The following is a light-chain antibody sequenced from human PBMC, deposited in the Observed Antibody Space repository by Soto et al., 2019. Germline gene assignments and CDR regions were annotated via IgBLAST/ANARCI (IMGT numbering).Light chain of an antibody. CDR2: DST. Sequence: LLTQSPSTLSPSLGDRATITCRASQSIHSSLNWYQQKSGKPPQLVIYDSTLLANGVPDRFGGSRSGTEFTLTISSLEPEDFVIYYCQQYGSLSFTFGGGTKVDIK. V-gene: IGKV1-13*02. J-gene: IGKJ4*02. CDR1: QSIHSS. CDR3: QQYGSLSFT.